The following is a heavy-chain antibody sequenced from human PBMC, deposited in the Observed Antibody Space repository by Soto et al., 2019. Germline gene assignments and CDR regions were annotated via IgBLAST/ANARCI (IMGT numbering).Heavy chain of an antibody. CDR1: GFTFSSYA. D-gene: IGHD6-13*01. V-gene: IGHV3-30-3*01. Sequence: QVQLVESGGGVVQPGRSLRLSCAASGFTFSSYAMHWVRQAPGKGLEWVSVISYDGSNKYYADSVKGRFTISRDNSKNTLYLQMNSLRAEDTDVYYCARAPSPYSRSSSYYYGMDVWGQGTTVTVSS. CDR3: ARAPSPYSRSSSYYYGMDV. CDR2: ISYDGSNK. J-gene: IGHJ6*02.